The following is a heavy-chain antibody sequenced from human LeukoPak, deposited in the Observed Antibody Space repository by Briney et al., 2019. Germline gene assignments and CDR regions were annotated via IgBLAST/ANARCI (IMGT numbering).Heavy chain of an antibody. D-gene: IGHD5-12*01. Sequence: GRSLRLSCAASGFTFSSYGMDWVRQAPVKGLEWVAVISYDGSNKYYADSVKGRFTISRDNSKNTLYLQMNSLRAEDTAVYYCARVGYLDAFDIWGQGTMVTVSS. V-gene: IGHV3-30*03. CDR2: ISYDGSNK. CDR1: GFTFSSYG. CDR3: ARVGYLDAFDI. J-gene: IGHJ3*02.